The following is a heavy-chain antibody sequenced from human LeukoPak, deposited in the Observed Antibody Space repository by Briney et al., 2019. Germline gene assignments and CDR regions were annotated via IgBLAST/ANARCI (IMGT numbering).Heavy chain of an antibody. V-gene: IGHV3-7*01. J-gene: IGHJ6*03. D-gene: IGHD6-19*01. Sequence: GSLRLSCAASGFTFSSYEMNWVRQAPGKGLEWVASIKQDGSEKYYVDSVKGRFTISRDNAKNSLYLQMNSLRAEDTAVYYCARDLVAGLPGGYYYYYYMDVWGKGTTVTVSS. CDR1: GFTFSSYE. CDR3: ARDLVAGLPGGYYYYYYMDV. CDR2: IKQDGSEK.